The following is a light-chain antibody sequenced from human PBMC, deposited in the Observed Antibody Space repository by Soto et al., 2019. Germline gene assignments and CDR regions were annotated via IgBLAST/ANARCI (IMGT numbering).Light chain of an antibody. Sequence: QLVLTQPPSVSGAPGQRVTISCTGNSSNLGAGYDVHWYQQLPGAAPKLVIFGNRNRPSGVPERFSGSKSGTSASLAITGLQAWDEADYYRQAYDYSLAASVFGGGTKVTVL. CDR1: SSNLGAGYD. CDR3: QAYDYSLAASV. V-gene: IGLV1-40*01. J-gene: IGLJ3*02. CDR2: GNR.